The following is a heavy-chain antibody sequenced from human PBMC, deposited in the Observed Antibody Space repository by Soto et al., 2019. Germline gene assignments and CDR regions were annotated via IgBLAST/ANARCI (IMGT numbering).Heavy chain of an antibody. CDR2: ISGSGGST. D-gene: IGHD2-2*01. V-gene: IGHV3-23*01. CDR1: GFTFSSYA. CDR3: AKGTSKLDY. Sequence: PGGSLRLSCAASGFTFSSYAMNWVRQAPGKGLEWVSVISGSGGSTYYADAVKGRFTISRDNSKNTLYLQMSSLTAEDTAVYYCAKGTSKLDYWGQGTLVTVSS. J-gene: IGHJ4*02.